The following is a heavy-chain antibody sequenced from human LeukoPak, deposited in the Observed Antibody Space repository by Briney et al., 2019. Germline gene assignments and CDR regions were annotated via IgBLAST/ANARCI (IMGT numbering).Heavy chain of an antibody. CDR2: INHSGST. D-gene: IGHD4-23*01. Sequence: SETLSLTCAVYVGSFSGYYWSWIRQPPGKGLEWIGEINHSGSTNYNPSLKSRVTISVDTSKNQFSLKLSSVTAADTAVYYCARGAELRWHPPGAYRGQGTLVTVFS. V-gene: IGHV4-34*01. CDR1: VGSFSGYY. CDR3: ARGAELRWHPPGAY. J-gene: IGHJ4*02.